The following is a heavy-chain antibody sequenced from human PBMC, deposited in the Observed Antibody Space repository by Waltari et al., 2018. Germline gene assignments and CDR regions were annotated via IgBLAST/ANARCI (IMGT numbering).Heavy chain of an antibody. D-gene: IGHD6-13*01. Sequence: EVQLLESGGGLVQPGGSLRVSCAASGFTFSSYSMSWVRQAPGKGLEWVSAISGSGYSTYYADSVEGRFTVSRDNSKNTLYLQIHSLRGEDTAKYHCAKVTRYGVEQQLVLDAFDVWGQGTMVTVSS. CDR2: ISGSGYST. CDR1: GFTFSSYS. J-gene: IGHJ3*01. V-gene: IGHV3-23*01. CDR3: AKVTRYGVEQQLVLDAFDV.